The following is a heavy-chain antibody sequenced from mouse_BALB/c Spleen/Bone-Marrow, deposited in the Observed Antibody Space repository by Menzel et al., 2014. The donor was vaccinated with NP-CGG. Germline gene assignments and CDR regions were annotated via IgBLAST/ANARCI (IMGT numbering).Heavy chain of an antibody. CDR3: ARHAYYDQTEVSFVY. J-gene: IGHJ3*01. D-gene: IGHD2-4*01. CDR2: ISGDGRYT. V-gene: IGHV5-9-2*01. CDR1: GFSFSNYG. Sequence: DVQLQESGGGLVKSGGSLKLSCAASGFSFSNYGMSWVRQTPGKRLEWVATISGDGRYTFYSDSLKGRFTISRDNAKNNLYLQLSSLRPEDTALYYCARHAYYDQTEVSFVYWGQGTLVTVSA.